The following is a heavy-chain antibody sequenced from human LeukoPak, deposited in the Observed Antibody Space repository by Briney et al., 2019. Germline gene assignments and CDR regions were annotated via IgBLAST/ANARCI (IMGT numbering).Heavy chain of an antibody. CDR1: GFTFSSYA. J-gene: IGHJ5*02. CDR2: ISSSGGST. V-gene: IGHV3-23*01. D-gene: IGHD6-19*01. CDR3: AKDQGSGWAYNWFDP. Sequence: GGSLRLSCAASGFTFSSYAMSWVRQAPGKGLEWVSAISSSGGSTYYADSVKGRFTISRDNSKNTLYLQMNSLRAEDTAVYYCAKDQGSGWAYNWFDPWGQGTLVTVSS.